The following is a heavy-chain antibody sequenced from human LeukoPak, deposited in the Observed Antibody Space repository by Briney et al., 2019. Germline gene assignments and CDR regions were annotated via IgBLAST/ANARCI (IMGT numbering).Heavy chain of an antibody. D-gene: IGHD3-3*01. V-gene: IGHV1-46*01. J-gene: IGHJ4*02. CDR2: INPSGDST. Sequence: ASVKVSCKASGYTFTSYGISWVRQAPGQGLEWMGVINPSGDSTNYAQKFQGRVTMTRDTSTRTVYMELSSVTSEDTAVYYCGRADFWSGDSHRCYYFDFWGLGTLVTVSS. CDR1: GYTFTSYG. CDR3: GRADFWSGDSHRCYYFDF.